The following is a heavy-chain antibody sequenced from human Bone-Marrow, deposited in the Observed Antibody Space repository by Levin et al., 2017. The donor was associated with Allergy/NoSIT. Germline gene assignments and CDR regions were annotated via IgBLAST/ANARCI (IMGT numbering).Heavy chain of an antibody. J-gene: IGHJ6*02. Sequence: GESLKISCKIFGYSLSELSMYWVRQAPGKGLEWMGGYDPEEGEATSEQKFQGRVTMTEDTSTDTAHMELRSLTSEDTAVYFCATTPKAAPMIYYYGMAVWGQGTTVSVSS. CDR2: YDPEEGEA. V-gene: IGHV1-24*01. D-gene: IGHD6-25*01. CDR3: ATTPKAAPMIYYYGMAV. CDR1: GYSLSELS.